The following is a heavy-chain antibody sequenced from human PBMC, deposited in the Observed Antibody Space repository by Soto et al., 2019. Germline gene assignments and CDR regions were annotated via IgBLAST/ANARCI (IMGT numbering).Heavy chain of an antibody. CDR3: ARDDVLCDGGRCYGIPLDV. V-gene: IGHV3-66*01. CDR1: GFTVRSKY. Sequence: EVQLVESGGGLVKPGGSLSLSCAASGFTVRSKYMTCVRQAPVKGLEWVSLIQSGGNTYYAESVQGRFTISRDTAENTLHLQMDSRRVADTAVYSCARDDVLCDGGRCYGIPLDVWVTGTTVTVSS. D-gene: IGHD2-15*01. J-gene: IGHJ6*04. CDR2: IQSGGNT.